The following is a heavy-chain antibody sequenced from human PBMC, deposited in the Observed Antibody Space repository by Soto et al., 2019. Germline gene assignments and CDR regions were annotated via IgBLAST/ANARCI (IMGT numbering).Heavy chain of an antibody. V-gene: IGHV4-34*01. CDR3: ARGFTPRYCSSTSCSSGAFDI. CDR2: INHSGST. CDR1: GVSFSGYY. D-gene: IGHD2-2*01. J-gene: IGHJ3*02. Sequence: SETLSLTCAVYGVSFSGYYWSWIRQPPGKGLEWIGEINHSGSTNYNPSLKSRVTISVDTSKNQFSLKLSSVTAADTAVYYCARGFTPRYCSSTSCSSGAFDIWGQGTMVTVSS.